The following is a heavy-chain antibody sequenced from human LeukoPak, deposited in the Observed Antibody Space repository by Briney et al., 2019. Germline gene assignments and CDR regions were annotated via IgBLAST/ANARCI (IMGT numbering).Heavy chain of an antibody. Sequence: GGSLRLSCAASGFTFSSYWMSWVRQAPGKGLEWVANIKQDGSEKYYVDSVKGRFTISRDNAKNSPYLQMNSLRAEDTAVYYCARDGSVTMTGFDYWGQGTLVTVSS. CDR2: IKQDGSEK. V-gene: IGHV3-7*01. CDR1: GFTFSSYW. J-gene: IGHJ4*02. CDR3: ARDGSVTMTGFDY. D-gene: IGHD3-22*01.